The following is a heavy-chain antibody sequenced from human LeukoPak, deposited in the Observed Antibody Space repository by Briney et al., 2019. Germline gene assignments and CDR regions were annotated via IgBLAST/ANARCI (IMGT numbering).Heavy chain of an antibody. CDR1: GGSSSSYY. J-gene: IGHJ6*02. V-gene: IGHV4-59*12. Sequence: SETLSLTCTVSGGSSSSYYWIWIRQPPGKGLEWIGYIYYSGSTKYNPSLKSRVTISVDTSKNQFSLKLGSVTAADTAVYYCARALYYDILTGSQDNYYYYYGMDVWGQGTTVTVSS. CDR2: IYYSGST. D-gene: IGHD3-9*01. CDR3: ARALYYDILTGSQDNYYYYYGMDV.